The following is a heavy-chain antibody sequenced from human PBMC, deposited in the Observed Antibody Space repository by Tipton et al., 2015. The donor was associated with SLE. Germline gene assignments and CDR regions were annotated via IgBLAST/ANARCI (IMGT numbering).Heavy chain of an antibody. D-gene: IGHD6-19*01. CDR2: IYHSGST. V-gene: IGHV4-38-2*01. CDR3: ATDSSGWYHFDY. Sequence: TLSLTCAVSGYSISSGYYWGWIRQPPGKGLEWIGSIYHSGSTYYNPSLKSRVTISVDTSKNQFSLKLSSVTAADTAVYYCATDSSGWYHFDYWGQGTLVTVSS. J-gene: IGHJ4*02. CDR1: GYSISSGYY.